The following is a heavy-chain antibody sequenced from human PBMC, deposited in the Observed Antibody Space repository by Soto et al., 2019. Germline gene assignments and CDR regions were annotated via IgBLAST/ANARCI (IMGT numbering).Heavy chain of an antibody. V-gene: IGHV3-9*01. D-gene: IGHD6-19*01. CDR1: GFKFDDYG. CDR2: LSKDSLSI. Sequence: SLRLSCVASGFKFDDYGMHWVRHTPGKGLEWIAGLSKDSLSISYGASMKGRFTISRDNAKNSLYLQLNGPRPEDTALYYCVKDALTAVAFYFDYWGRGALVTVSS. J-gene: IGHJ4*01. CDR3: VKDALTAVAFYFDY.